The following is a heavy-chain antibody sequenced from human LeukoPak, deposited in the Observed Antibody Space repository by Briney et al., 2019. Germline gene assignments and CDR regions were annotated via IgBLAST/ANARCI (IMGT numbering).Heavy chain of an antibody. CDR3: ARDGEVGVGRWFDP. Sequence: GGSLRLSCVAPGFRFSRDDFHWVRQAPGKGLEWVAFIRFDGSSEYYADSVKGRFTISRDNSKNTLYLRMDSLRPEDTAVYYCARDGEVGVGRWFDPWGQGTLVTVSS. D-gene: IGHD1-26*01. CDR1: GFRFSRDD. CDR2: IRFDGSSE. J-gene: IGHJ5*02. V-gene: IGHV3-30*02.